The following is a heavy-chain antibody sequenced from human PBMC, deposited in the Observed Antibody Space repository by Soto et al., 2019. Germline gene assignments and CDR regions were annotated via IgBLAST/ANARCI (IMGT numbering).Heavy chain of an antibody. CDR2: ISGSGGST. D-gene: IGHD6-13*01. CDR1: GFTFSSYA. V-gene: IGHV3-23*01. CDR3: AKGWAAAGIGFVDY. Sequence: PGGSLRLSCAASGFTFSSYAMSWVRQAPGKGLEWASAISGSGGSTYYADSVKGRFTISRDNSKNTLYLQMNSLRAEDTAVYYCAKGWAAAGIGFVDYWGQGALVTVSS. J-gene: IGHJ4*02.